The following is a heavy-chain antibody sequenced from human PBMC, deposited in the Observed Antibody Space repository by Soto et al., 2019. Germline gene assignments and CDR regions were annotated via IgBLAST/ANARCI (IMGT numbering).Heavy chain of an antibody. CDR1: GGSIFNYF. CDR3: LRESSTIYNRHLCLDP. Sequence: SETLSLTCRISGGSIFNYFWTWIRQSPGKRLEWIGDISHTGQTNYNPSLKSRVTLSVDISENEFSLTLASVTPADSALYFCLRESSTIYNRHLCLDPWGQGTQVTVSS. D-gene: IGHD1-20*01. J-gene: IGHJ5*02. CDR2: ISHTGQT. V-gene: IGHV4-59*01.